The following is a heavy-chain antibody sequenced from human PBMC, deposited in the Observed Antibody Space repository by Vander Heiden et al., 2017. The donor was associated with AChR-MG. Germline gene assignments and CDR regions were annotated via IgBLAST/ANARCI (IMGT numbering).Heavy chain of an antibody. CDR3: AGDWGYSYGLFDY. CDR1: LGTFSSHA. V-gene: IGHV1-69*01. J-gene: IGHJ4*02. CDR2: IIAIFGTA. D-gene: IGHD5-18*01. Sequence: QVQLVQSGAEVKKPGCSAKVSCKASLGTFSSHAMNWVRQAPGQGLGWMGVIIAIFGTANYDQKFQGRVTITADESRSTAYMELSSLRSEDTAVYYCAGDWGYSYGLFDYWGQGTLVTVSS.